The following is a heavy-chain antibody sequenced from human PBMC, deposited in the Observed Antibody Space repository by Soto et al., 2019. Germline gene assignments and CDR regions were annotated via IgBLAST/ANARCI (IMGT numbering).Heavy chain of an antibody. J-gene: IGHJ5*02. CDR1: GGSISSYY. CDR3: ARGRPGGWFDP. V-gene: IGHV4-59*01. CDR2: IYYSGST. Sequence: PSETLSLTCTVSGGSISSYYWSWIRQPPGKGLEWIGYIYYSGSTNYNPSLKSRVTISVDTSKNQFSLKLSSVTAADTAVYYCARGRPGGWFDPWGQGTLVTV.